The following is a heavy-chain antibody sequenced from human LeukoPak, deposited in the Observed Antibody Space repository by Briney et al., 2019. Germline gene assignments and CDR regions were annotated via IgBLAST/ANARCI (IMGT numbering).Heavy chain of an antibody. V-gene: IGHV3-15*01. CDR3: TTEFYCHDAGCFYYXGV. CDR1: GFHFINAK. Sequence: GGSLRLSCAGSGFHFINAKMTWVRQAPGKGLEWVGHIKNKNEGETSNYAGPVKGRFSISRDDSKNTFYLQMSSLKTEDTAVYYCTTEFYCHDAGCFYYXGVXXRGTXVTVSS. D-gene: IGHD2-15*01. CDR2: IKNKNEGETS. J-gene: IGHJ6*03.